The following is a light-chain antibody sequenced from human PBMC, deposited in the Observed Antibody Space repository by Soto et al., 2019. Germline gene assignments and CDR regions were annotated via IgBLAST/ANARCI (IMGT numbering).Light chain of an antibody. J-gene: IGLJ3*02. V-gene: IGLV2-23*03. Sequence: QSALTQPASVSGSPGQSITISCTGTSSDVGSYTLVSWYQQHPGKAPKLMIYEGSKRPSGVSNRFSGSKSGNTASLTISGLQAEDEADYYCCSYARSSTFWVFGGGTKLTVL. CDR2: EGS. CDR3: CSYARSSTFWV. CDR1: SSDVGSYTL.